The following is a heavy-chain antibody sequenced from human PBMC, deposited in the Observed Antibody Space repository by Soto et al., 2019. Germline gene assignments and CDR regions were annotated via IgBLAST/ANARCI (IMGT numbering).Heavy chain of an antibody. V-gene: IGHV1-18*01. CDR3: ARDPPYNDFWSSIMEVYHYGLDV. CDR1: GYSFSNYA. CDR2: INVYKGDT. Sequence: QVQLVQSGGEVKKPGASVKVSCKASGYSFSNYAISWVRQAPGQGLEWMGWINVYKGDTKYSQKFQDRVTVTTDTSTSTAYMEFRSLRSDDTGVYYCARDPPYNDFWSSIMEVYHYGLDVWGQGTRVSVSS. D-gene: IGHD3-3*01. J-gene: IGHJ6*02.